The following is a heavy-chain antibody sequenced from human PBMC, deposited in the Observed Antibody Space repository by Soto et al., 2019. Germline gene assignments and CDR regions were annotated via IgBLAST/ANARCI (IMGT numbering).Heavy chain of an antibody. Sequence: VKVSCKASGYTFTSYGINWVRQAPGRGLEWMGWINPGNGNTKYSQQFQGRVIIDRDTSASTAYMELSSLRSEDTAVYYCARGGYFDSSNYLAYWGLGTLVTVSA. CDR2: INPGNGNT. CDR3: ARGGYFDSSNYLAY. V-gene: IGHV1-3*01. D-gene: IGHD3-22*01. J-gene: IGHJ4*02. CDR1: GYTFTSYG.